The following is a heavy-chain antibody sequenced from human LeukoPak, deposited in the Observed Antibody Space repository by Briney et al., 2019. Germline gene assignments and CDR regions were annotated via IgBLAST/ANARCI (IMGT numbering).Heavy chain of an antibody. V-gene: IGHV3-23*01. CDR1: GFTFSSYA. Sequence: GGSLRLSCAASGFTFSSYAMSWVRQAPGKGLEWVSAISGSDAGTYYADSVKGRFTISRDNSKNTLYLQMNSLRAEDAAVYYCAKAPLGCCSGAICYYFDYWGQGTLVTVSS. CDR3: AKAPLGCCSGAICYYFDY. J-gene: IGHJ4*02. D-gene: IGHD2-15*01. CDR2: ISGSDAGT.